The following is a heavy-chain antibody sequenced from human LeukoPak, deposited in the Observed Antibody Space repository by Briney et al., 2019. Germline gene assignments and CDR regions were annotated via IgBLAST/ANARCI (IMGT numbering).Heavy chain of an antibody. D-gene: IGHD1-26*01. CDR3: AGVGVDGRDMDY. CDR1: GFTVSNNY. J-gene: IGHJ4*02. CDR2: IYSGGST. V-gene: IGHV3-53*01. Sequence: PGGSLRLSCAVSGFTVSNNYMNWVRQAPGKGLEWVSVIYSGGSTYYADSVKGRFTISRDNSKNTLYLQMNSLRAEDAAVYYCAGVGVDGRDMDYWGQGTLVTVSS.